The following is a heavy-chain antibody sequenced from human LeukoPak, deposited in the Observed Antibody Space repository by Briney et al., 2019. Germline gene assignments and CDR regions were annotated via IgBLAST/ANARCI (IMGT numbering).Heavy chain of an antibody. Sequence: ASETLSLTCTVSGGSISSYYWTWIRQPPGKGLEWIGYVSYSGTTKYNPSLKSRVTMSVDMSKNRLSLRLTPVTAADTAVYYCARSGYSYDSAVYWNFDLWGRGTLVTVSS. J-gene: IGHJ2*01. CDR2: VSYSGTT. V-gene: IGHV4-59*01. D-gene: IGHD5-18*01. CDR3: ARSGYSYDSAVYWNFDL. CDR1: GGSISSYY.